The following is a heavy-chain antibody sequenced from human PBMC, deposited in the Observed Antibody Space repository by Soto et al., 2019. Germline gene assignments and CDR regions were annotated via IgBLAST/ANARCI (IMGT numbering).Heavy chain of an antibody. J-gene: IGHJ6*02. CDR3: ARDSITDWYYGMDV. V-gene: IGHV1-69*01. CDR1: GGTFSSYA. D-gene: IGHD3-3*01. CDR2: IIPIFGTA. Sequence: QVQLVQSGAEVKKPGSSVKVSCKASGGTFSSYAISWVRQAPGQGLEWMGGIIPIFGTANYAQKFQGRVTITADESTSTPYMELSSLRSEDTAVYYCARDSITDWYYGMDVWGQGTTVTVSS.